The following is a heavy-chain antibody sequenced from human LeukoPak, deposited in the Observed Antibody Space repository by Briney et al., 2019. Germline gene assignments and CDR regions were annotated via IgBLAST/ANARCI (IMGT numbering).Heavy chain of an antibody. Sequence: SETLSLTCTVSGGSISSYYWSWFRQPPGKGLEWIGYIYYSGSTNYNPSLKSRVTISVDTSKNQFSLKLSSVTAADTAVYYCARDEVKAVQTPYYYGMDVWGQGTTVTVSS. CDR3: ARDEVKAVQTPYYYGMDV. CDR1: GGSISSYY. J-gene: IGHJ6*02. V-gene: IGHV4-59*12. CDR2: IYYSGST. D-gene: IGHD2-15*01.